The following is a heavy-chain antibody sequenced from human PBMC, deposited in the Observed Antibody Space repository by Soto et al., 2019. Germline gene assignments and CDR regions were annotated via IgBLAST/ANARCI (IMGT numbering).Heavy chain of an antibody. CDR1: GDSVSSNSST. CDR3: TRGGYNWFGP. J-gene: IGHJ5*02. CDR2: TYYRSKWYN. Sequence: SQTLSLTCAISGDSVSSNSSTWNWIRQSPSRGLEWLGRTYYRSKWYNDYAVSVKSRITISPDTSKNQFSLQLNSVTPEDTAIYYCTRGGYNWFGPWGQGTLVTVSS. V-gene: IGHV6-1*01.